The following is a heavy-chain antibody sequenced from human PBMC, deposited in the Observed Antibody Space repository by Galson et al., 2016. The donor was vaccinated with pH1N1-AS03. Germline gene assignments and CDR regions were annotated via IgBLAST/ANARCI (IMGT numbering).Heavy chain of an antibody. D-gene: IGHD4-17*01. CDR3: ARAHYNADYVPDF. J-gene: IGHJ4*02. V-gene: IGHV1-18*04. CDR2: TSAYSGDT. CDR1: GYSFPTYS. Sequence: SVKVSCKASGYSFPTYSFNWVRQAPGQGLEWLGWTSAYSGDTHYARKFQGRVTLTTDTSTSTAYMELRSLTSDDTAVYYCARAHYNADYVPDFWGQGTLVTVS.